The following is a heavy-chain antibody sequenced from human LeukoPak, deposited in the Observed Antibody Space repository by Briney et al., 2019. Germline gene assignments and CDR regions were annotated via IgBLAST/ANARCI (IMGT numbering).Heavy chain of an antibody. D-gene: IGHD6-13*01. CDR1: GFTFSSYG. V-gene: IGHV3-30*18. CDR2: ISYDGSNK. J-gene: IGHJ4*02. CDR3: AKDGYSSSWC. Sequence: PGGSLRLSCAASGFTFSSYGMHWVRQAPGKGLEWVAVISYDGSNKYYADSVKGRFTISRDNSKNTLYLQMNSLRAEDTAVYYCAKDGYSSSWCWGQGTLVTVSS.